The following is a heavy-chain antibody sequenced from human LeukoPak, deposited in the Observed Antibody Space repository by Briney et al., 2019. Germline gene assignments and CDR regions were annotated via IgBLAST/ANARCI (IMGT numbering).Heavy chain of an antibody. CDR3: ARLPLSAIIGEVDY. J-gene: IGHJ4*02. CDR1: GGSISSSNYY. D-gene: IGHD2-2*02. CDR2: IYYSGST. Sequence: SETLSLTCTVSGGSISSSNYYWGWIRQPPGKGLEWIGSIYYSGSTYYNPSLKSRVTISVGTSKNQFSLRLSSVTAADTAVYYCARLPLSAIIGEVDYWGQGTLVTVSS. V-gene: IGHV4-39*01.